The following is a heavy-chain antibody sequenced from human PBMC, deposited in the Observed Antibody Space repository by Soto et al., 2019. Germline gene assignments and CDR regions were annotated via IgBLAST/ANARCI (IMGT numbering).Heavy chain of an antibody. J-gene: IGHJ2*01. CDR1: GDSLRSSYHY. V-gene: IGHV4-39*01. CDR3: ARMSYFYDKWYFDL. CDR2: IYYTGNT. Sequence: QLHESGPGQVKSSETLSLTCTVSGDSLRSSYHYWGWIRQLPGKGLEWIGSIYYTGNTYYNPSLKSRVSISVDMATNEISLRLRAESVADTATYYCARMSYFYDKWYFDLWGRGTLVTVSS. D-gene: IGHD3-22*01.